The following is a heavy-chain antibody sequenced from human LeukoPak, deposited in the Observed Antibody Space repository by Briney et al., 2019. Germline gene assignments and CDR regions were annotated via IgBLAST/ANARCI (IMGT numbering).Heavy chain of an antibody. J-gene: IGHJ4*02. CDR2: ISHSGNT. D-gene: IGHD4-11*01. Sequence: SETLSLTCTVSGNSISSSYYWGWIRQPPGKGLKWIGSISHSGNTYYNPSLKSRVTISVDTSKNQFSLKLSSVTAADTAVYYCAREAVTSIDYWGQGTLVTVSS. CDR3: AREAVTSIDY. V-gene: IGHV4-38-2*02. CDR1: GNSISSSYY.